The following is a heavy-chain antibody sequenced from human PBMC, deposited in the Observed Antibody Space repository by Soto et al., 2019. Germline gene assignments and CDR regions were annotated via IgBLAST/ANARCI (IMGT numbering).Heavy chain of an antibody. CDR1: GFTFSRYW. J-gene: IGHJ4*02. D-gene: IGHD1-20*01. CDR3: ARGDITAIDF. V-gene: IGHV3-74*01. CDR2: VKSDGSTT. Sequence: EVQLVESGGGLVQPGGSLRLSCAASGFTFSRYWMHWVRQAPGKGLVWVSRVKSDGSTTTYADYVKGRFTISRDNAKNTLYLQMNGMRAEDKDVYYCARGDITAIDFWGQGTLVTVSS.